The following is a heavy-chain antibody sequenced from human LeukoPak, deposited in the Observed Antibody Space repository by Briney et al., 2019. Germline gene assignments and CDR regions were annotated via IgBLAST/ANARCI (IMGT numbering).Heavy chain of an antibody. CDR3: ARVCAAAGTSWFDP. CDR1: GGSFSGYY. V-gene: IGHV4-34*01. CDR2: INHSGST. Sequence: SETLSLTCAVYGGSFSGYYWSWIRQPPGKGLERIGEINHSGSTNYNPSLKSRVTISVDTSKNQFSLKLSSVTAADTAVYYCARVCAAAGTSWFDPWGQGTLVTVSS. J-gene: IGHJ5*02. D-gene: IGHD6-13*01.